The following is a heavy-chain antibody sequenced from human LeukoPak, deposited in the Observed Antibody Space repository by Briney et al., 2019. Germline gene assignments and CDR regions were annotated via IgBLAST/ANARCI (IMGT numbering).Heavy chain of an antibody. Sequence: ASVKVSCKASGGTFSSYAITWVRQAPGQGLEWMGGIIPIFGSTNYAQKFLGRVTITTDESTSTAYMELSSQRSEDTAVYYCARDRRVGEAAYYYYMDVWGKGTTVTVSS. J-gene: IGHJ6*03. CDR3: ARDRRVGEAAYYYYMDV. CDR1: GGTFSSYA. D-gene: IGHD3-10*01. CDR2: IIPIFGST. V-gene: IGHV1-69*05.